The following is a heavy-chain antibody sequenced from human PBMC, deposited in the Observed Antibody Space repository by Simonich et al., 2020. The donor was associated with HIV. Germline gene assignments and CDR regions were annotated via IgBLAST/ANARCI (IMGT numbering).Heavy chain of an antibody. Sequence: QVQLQQWGAGLLKPSETLSLTCAVYGGSFSGYYWSWIRQPPGKGLEWIGEINHSGSTNYNPSLKSRVTRSVDTAKNQFSLKLSSVTAADTAVYYCATTINYEDAFDIWGQGTMVTVSS. CDR2: INHSGST. CDR3: ATTINYEDAFDI. V-gene: IGHV4-34*01. D-gene: IGHD4-4*01. CDR1: GGSFSGYY. J-gene: IGHJ3*02.